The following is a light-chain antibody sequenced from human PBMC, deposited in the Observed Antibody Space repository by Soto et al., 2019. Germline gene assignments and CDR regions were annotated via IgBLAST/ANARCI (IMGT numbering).Light chain of an antibody. Sequence: EIVMTQSPATLSVSPGERATLSCRASQSVSSYLAWYQQKPGQAPRLLIYAASSRATGIPDRFSGSGSGTDFTLTISRLEPEDFAVYYCQQYDRSWTFGQGTKVDIK. CDR2: AAS. J-gene: IGKJ1*01. CDR1: QSVSSY. V-gene: IGKV3-20*01. CDR3: QQYDRSWT.